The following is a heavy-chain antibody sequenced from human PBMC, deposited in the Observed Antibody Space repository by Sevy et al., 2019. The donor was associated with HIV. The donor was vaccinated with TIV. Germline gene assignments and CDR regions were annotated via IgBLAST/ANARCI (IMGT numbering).Heavy chain of an antibody. CDR1: GFTVSSNY. J-gene: IGHJ4*02. D-gene: IGHD3-10*01. Sequence: GGSLRLSCAASGFTVSSNYMSWVRQAPGKGLEWVSVIYSGGSTYYADSVKGRFTISRDNSKNTLYLQMNSLGAEDTAVYYCASYGSGSYYNVDLSIDYWGQGTLVTVSS. CDR2: IYSGGST. V-gene: IGHV3-53*01. CDR3: ASYGSGSYYNVDLSIDY.